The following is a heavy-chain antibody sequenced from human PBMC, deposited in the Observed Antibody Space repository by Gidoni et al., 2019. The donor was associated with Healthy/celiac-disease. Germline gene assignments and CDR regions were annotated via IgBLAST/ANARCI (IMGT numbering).Heavy chain of an antibody. J-gene: IGHJ4*02. Sequence: EVQLVESGGGLVKPGRSLRLSCTASGFTFGDYAMSWFRQAPGKGLGWVGFMRSKAYGGTTEYAASVKGRFTISRDDSKSIAYLQMNSLKTEDTAVYYCTRDGWTYYYDSSGLYYFDYWGQGTLVTVSS. V-gene: IGHV3-49*05. CDR2: MRSKAYGGTT. CDR1: GFTFGDYA. D-gene: IGHD3-22*01. CDR3: TRDGWTYYYDSSGLYYFDY.